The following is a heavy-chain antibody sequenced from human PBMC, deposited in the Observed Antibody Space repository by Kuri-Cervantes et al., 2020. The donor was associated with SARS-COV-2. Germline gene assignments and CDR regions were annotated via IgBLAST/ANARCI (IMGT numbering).Heavy chain of an antibody. CDR2: INPNSGGT. CDR1: GYTFTGYY. V-gene: IGHV1-2*04. D-gene: IGHD2-2*01. J-gene: IGHJ4*02. Sequence: ASVKVSCKASGYTFTGYYMHWVRQAPGQGLEWMGWINPNSGGTNYAQKFQGWVTMTRDTSISTAYMELSRLRSDDTAVYYCARGDVVVPAAIRSLVWCGMDVWGQGTLVTVSS. CDR3: ARGDVVVPAAIRSLVWCGMDV.